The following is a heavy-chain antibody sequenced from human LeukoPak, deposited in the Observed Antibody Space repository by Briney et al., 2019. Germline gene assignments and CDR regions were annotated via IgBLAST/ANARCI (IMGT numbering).Heavy chain of an antibody. V-gene: IGHV4-4*02. Sequence: SGTLSLTCAVSGGSISSSNWWSWVRQPPGEGLEWIGEIYHSGSTNYNPSLKSRVTISVDKSKNQFSLKLSSVTAADTAVYYCARGYSSSWTRSLDYWGQGTLVTVSS. CDR2: IYHSGST. J-gene: IGHJ4*02. CDR3: ARGYSSSWTRSLDY. CDR1: GGSISSSNW. D-gene: IGHD6-13*01.